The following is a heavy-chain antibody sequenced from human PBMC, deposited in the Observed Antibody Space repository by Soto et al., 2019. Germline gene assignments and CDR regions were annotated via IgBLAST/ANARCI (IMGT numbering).Heavy chain of an antibody. D-gene: IGHD2-2*01. CDR2: IIPIFGTA. Sequence: EASVKVSCKTSGGTFSIYAISWVRQAPGQGHEWMGGIIPIFGTANYAQKFQGRVTITADESTSTAYMELSSLRSEDTAVYYCAGSDIVVVPAARVSYYYYGMDVWGQGTTVTVSS. CDR3: AGSDIVVVPAARVSYYYYGMDV. J-gene: IGHJ6*02. CDR1: GGTFSIYA. V-gene: IGHV1-69*01.